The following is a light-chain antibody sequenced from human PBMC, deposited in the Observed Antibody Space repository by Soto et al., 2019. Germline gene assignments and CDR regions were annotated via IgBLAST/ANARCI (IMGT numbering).Light chain of an antibody. V-gene: IGKV3D-20*02. Sequence: EIVLTQSPGTLSLSPGERATLSCRASQSVSNNLAWYQQKPGQAPRLLIYGASNRATRIPDRFSGSGSGTDFTLTISRLEPEDFAVYYCQQRSNSWTFGQGTKVDIK. CDR3: QQRSNSWT. CDR1: QSVSNN. J-gene: IGKJ1*01. CDR2: GAS.